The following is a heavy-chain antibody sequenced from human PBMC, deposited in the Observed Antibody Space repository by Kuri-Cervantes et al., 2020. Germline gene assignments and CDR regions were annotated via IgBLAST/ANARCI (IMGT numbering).Heavy chain of an antibody. D-gene: IGHD2/OR15-2a*01. J-gene: IGHJ1*01. Sequence: GGSLRLSCAASGFTVSSNYMSWVRQAPGKGLEWVSVIYSGGSTYYADSVKGRFTISRDNSKNTLYLQMNSLRAEDTAVYYCARAEHRTQVLLFDWGQGPWSPSPQ. CDR1: GFTVSSNY. CDR3: ARAEHRTQVLLFD. V-gene: IGHV3-53*01. CDR2: IYSGGST.